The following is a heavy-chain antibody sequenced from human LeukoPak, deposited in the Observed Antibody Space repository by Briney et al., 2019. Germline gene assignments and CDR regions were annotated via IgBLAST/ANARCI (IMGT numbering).Heavy chain of an antibody. Sequence: SVKVSCKASGGTFSSYAISWVRQAPGQGLVWMGGIIPIFGTANYAQKFQGRVTITTDESTSTAYMELSSLRSEDTAVYYCARSLYYYGSGSYYWGQGTLVTVSS. V-gene: IGHV1-69*05. J-gene: IGHJ4*02. CDR3: ARSLYYYGSGSYY. D-gene: IGHD3-10*01. CDR2: IIPIFGTA. CDR1: GGTFSSYA.